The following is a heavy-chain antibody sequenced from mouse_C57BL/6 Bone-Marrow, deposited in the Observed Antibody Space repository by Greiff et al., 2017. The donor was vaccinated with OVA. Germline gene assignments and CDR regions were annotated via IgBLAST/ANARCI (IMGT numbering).Heavy chain of an antibody. CDR3: ARPSTVVAYYYAMDY. V-gene: IGHV2-9-1*01. Sequence: QVQLQQSGPGLVAPSQSLSITCTVSGFSLTSYAISWVRQPPGKGLEWLGVIWTGGGTNYNSALKSRLSISKDNSKSQVFIKMNSLQTEDTARYYCARPSTVVAYYYAMDYWGQGTSVTVSA. D-gene: IGHD1-1*01. CDR1: GFSLTSYA. J-gene: IGHJ4*01. CDR2: IWTGGGT.